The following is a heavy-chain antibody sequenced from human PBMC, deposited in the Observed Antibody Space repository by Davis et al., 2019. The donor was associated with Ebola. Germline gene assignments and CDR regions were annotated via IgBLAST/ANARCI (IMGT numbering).Heavy chain of an antibody. V-gene: IGHV4-31*03. Sequence: LRLSCIVSGVSINSGCYYWSWIRQHPGKGLEWIGYIYYSGTSYYSTSLKSRVTISGDTSNNQFSLRLSSVTAADTAVYYCARDSSRYDGAFDIWGQGTMVTVSS. CDR1: GVSINSGCYY. CDR3: ARDSSRYDGAFDI. CDR2: IYYSGTS. D-gene: IGHD3-16*01. J-gene: IGHJ3*02.